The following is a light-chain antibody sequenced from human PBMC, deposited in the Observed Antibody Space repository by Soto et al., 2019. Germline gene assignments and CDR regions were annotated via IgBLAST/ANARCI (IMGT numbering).Light chain of an antibody. CDR2: DVS. J-gene: IGLJ2*01. CDR3: SSYTTSSTHVV. V-gene: IGLV2-14*01. Sequence: QSALTQPASVSGSPGQSITISCTGTSSDVGSYNDVSWYQQYPGKAPKLMIYDVSNRPSGGSYRFSGSKSGNTASLTISGLQAEDEADYYCSSYTTSSTHVVFGGGTKLTVL. CDR1: SSDVGSYND.